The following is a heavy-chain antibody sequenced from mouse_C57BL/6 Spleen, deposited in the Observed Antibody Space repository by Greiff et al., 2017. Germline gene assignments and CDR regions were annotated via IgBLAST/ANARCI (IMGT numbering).Heavy chain of an antibody. V-gene: IGHV1-15*01. CDR3: KRWGVESWFAY. D-gene: IGHD1-1*01. J-gene: IGHJ3*01. Sequence: QVQLQQSGAELVRPGASVTLSCKASGYTFTDYEMHWVKQTPVHGLEWIGAIDPETGGTAYNQKFKGKAILTADKSSSTAYMELGSLTSEDSAVYYCKRWGVESWFAYWGQGTLVTVSA. CDR1: GYTFTDYE. CDR2: IDPETGGT.